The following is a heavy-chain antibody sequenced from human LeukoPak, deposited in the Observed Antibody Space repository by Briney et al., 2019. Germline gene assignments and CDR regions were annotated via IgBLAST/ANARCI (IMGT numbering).Heavy chain of an antibody. D-gene: IGHD3-3*01. J-gene: IGHJ4*02. V-gene: IGHV1-46*01. CDR2: INPSGGST. CDR1: GYTFTSYY. Sequence: ASVKVSCKASGYTFTSYYMHWVRQAPGQGLEWMGIINPSGGSTSYAQKFQGRVTITADKSTSTAYMELSSLRSEDTAVYYCARDYHSVEWFFHYWGQGTLVTVSS. CDR3: ARDYHSVEWFFHY.